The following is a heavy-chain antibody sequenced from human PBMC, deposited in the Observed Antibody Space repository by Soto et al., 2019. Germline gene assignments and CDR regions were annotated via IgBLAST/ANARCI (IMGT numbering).Heavy chain of an antibody. Sequence: PSETLSLTCAVYGGSFSGYYWSWIRQPPGKGLEWIGEINHSGSTNYNPSLKSRVTISVDTSKNQFSLKLSSVTAADTAVYYCARWGIVATTRLLNAFDIWGQGTMVTV. CDR3: ARWGIVATTRLLNAFDI. J-gene: IGHJ3*02. D-gene: IGHD5-12*01. CDR2: INHSGST. CDR1: GGSFSGYY. V-gene: IGHV4-34*01.